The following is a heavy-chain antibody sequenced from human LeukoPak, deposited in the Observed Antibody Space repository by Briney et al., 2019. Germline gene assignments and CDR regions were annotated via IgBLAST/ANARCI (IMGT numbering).Heavy chain of an antibody. V-gene: IGHV4-30-4*01. Sequence: SETLSLTCTVSGGSISSGDYYWSWIRQPPGKGLEWIGYIYYSGSTYYNPSLKSRVTISVDTSKNQFSLKLSSVTAADTAVYYCARSALGINAFDIWGQGIMVTVSS. CDR2: IYYSGST. D-gene: IGHD1-14*01. J-gene: IGHJ3*02. CDR3: ARSALGINAFDI. CDR1: GGSISSGDYY.